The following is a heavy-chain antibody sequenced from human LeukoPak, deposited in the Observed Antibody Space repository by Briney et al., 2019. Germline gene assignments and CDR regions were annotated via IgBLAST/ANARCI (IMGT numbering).Heavy chain of an antibody. CDR2: LYPGDSDS. V-gene: IGHV5-51*01. CDR1: GYNFFSNYW. Sequence: GGSLRLSCKAYGYNFFSNYWIAWVRQMPGKGLEWMGILYPGDSDSRYSPSFQGQVTISADKSISTAYLQWSSLQASDTAMYYCARHPWGIKVADYWGQGTLVTVSS. D-gene: IGHD3-16*01. J-gene: IGHJ4*02. CDR3: ARHPWGIKVADY.